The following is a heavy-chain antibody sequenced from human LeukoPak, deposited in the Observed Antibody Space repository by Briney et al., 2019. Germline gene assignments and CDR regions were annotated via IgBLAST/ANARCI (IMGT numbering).Heavy chain of an antibody. CDR1: GGSISSSSYY. V-gene: IGHV4-39*07. CDR2: IYYSGST. J-gene: IGHJ5*02. D-gene: IGHD1-26*01. CDR3: ARGGSGATGWFDP. Sequence: SETLSLTCTVSGGSISSSSYYWGWIRQPPGKGLEWIGSIYYSGSTYYNPSLKSRVTISVDTSKNQFSLKLSSVTAADTAVYYCARGGSGATGWFDPWGRGTLVTVSS.